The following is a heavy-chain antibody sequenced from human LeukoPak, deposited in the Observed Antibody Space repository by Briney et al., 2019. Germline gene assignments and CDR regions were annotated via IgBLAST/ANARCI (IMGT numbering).Heavy chain of an antibody. CDR2: IYHSGST. Sequence: SQTLSLTCAVSGGSISSGGYSWSWIRQPPGKGLEWIGYIYHSGSTYYNPSLKSRVTISVGRSKNQFSLKLSSVTAADTAVYYCARATARVDAFDIWGQGTMVTVSS. D-gene: IGHD1-1*01. CDR3: ARATARVDAFDI. CDR1: GGSISSGGYS. J-gene: IGHJ3*02. V-gene: IGHV4-30-2*01.